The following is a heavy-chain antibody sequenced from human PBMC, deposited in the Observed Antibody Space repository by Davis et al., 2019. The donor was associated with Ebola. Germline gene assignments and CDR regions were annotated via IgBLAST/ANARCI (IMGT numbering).Heavy chain of an antibody. CDR1: GFTFSGSA. J-gene: IGHJ4*02. CDR3: TRPYSGSYFIDY. Sequence: GGSLRLSCAASGFTFSGSAMHWVRQASGKGLEWVGRIRSKANSYATAYAASVKGRFTISRDDSKNTAYLQMNSLKTEDTAVYYCTRPYSGSYFIDYRGQGTLVTVSS. CDR2: IRSKANSYAT. D-gene: IGHD1-26*01. V-gene: IGHV3-73*01.